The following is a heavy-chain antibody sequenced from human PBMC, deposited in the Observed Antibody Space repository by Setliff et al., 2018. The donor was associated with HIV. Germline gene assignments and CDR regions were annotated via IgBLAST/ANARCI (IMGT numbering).Heavy chain of an antibody. CDR2: IYYSGST. D-gene: IGHD6-13*01. V-gene: IGHV4-39*01. Sequence: ETLSLTCTVSGGSISSNNYYWGWIRQPPGKGLEWIGSIYYSGSTYYNPSLKSRVTISVDTSKNHFSLKLRSVTAADTAVYYCARQNLAATGFYLDYWGQGTLVTVSS. J-gene: IGHJ4*02. CDR3: ARQNLAATGFYLDY. CDR1: GGSISSNNYY.